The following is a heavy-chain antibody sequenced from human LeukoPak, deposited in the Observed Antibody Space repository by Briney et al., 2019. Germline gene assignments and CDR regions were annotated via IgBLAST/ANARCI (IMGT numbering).Heavy chain of an antibody. D-gene: IGHD6-19*01. Sequence: PGGSLRLSCAASAFTFSNYAMSWVRQAPGKGLEWVSTISNSDSSTYYADSVKGRFTISRDNAKNSLYLQMNSLRAEDTALYYCARRQWLVQSYYYYYMDVWGKGTTVTVSS. J-gene: IGHJ6*03. CDR2: ISNSDSST. CDR3: ARRQWLVQSYYYYYMDV. CDR1: AFTFSNYA. V-gene: IGHV3-23*01.